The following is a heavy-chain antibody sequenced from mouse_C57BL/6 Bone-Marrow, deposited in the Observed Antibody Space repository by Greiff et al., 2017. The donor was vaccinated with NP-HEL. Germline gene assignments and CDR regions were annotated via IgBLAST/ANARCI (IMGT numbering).Heavy chain of an antibody. CDR3: ARGGRYGSSYD. CDR2: IDPADSYT. V-gene: IGHV1-50*01. Sequence: QVQLQQPGAELVKPGASVKLSCKASGYTFTSYWMQWVKQRPGQGLEWIGEIDPADSYTNYNQKFKGKATLTVDTSSSTAYMQPSSLTSEDSAVYYCARGGRYGSSYDWGQGTTLTVSS. CDR1: GYTFTSYW. D-gene: IGHD1-1*01. J-gene: IGHJ2*01.